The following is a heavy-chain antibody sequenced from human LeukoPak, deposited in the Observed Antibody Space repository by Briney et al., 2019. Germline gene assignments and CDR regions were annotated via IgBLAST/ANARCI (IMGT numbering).Heavy chain of an antibody. CDR2: DYHTGST. CDR3: ARGFASGWYSRYDP. D-gene: IGHD6-19*01. CDR1: GDPVTRGSYY. V-gene: IGHV4-61*01. J-gene: IGHJ5*02. Sequence: SETLSLTCSVSGDPVTRGSYYWRWIRQPPGKELEWIGYDYHTGSTNYNPSLKSRVTISVDTSKNEFSLKMTSVTAADTAVYYCARGFASGWYSRYDPWGQGILVTVSS.